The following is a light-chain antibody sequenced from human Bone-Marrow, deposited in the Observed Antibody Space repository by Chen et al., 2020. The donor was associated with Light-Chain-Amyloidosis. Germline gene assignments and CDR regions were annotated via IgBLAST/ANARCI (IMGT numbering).Light chain of an antibody. J-gene: IGKJ1*01. V-gene: IGKV3-15*01. CDR1: QSVSSN. Sequence: EIVMTSSPATLSVSPGERATLSCRASQSVSSNLAWYQQKPGQAPRLLIYGASTRATGIPARFSGSGSGTEFTLTISSLQSEDVAVYYCQQYNNWPPVTFGQGIKVEIK. CDR3: QQYNNWPPVT. CDR2: GAS.